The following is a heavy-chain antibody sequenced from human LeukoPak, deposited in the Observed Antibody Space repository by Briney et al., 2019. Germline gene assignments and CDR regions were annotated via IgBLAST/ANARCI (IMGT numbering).Heavy chain of an antibody. CDR2: IYYSGST. V-gene: IGHV4-39*07. CDR3: ARAGTYYYDSSGYYYRVDFDY. CDR1: GGSISSSSYY. J-gene: IGHJ4*02. D-gene: IGHD3-22*01. Sequence: SSETLSLTCTVSGGSISSSSYYWGWIRQPPGKGLEWIGSIYYSGSTYYNPSLKSRVTISVDTSKNQFSLKLSSATAADTAVYYCARAGTYYYDSSGYYYRVDFDYWGQGTLVTVSS.